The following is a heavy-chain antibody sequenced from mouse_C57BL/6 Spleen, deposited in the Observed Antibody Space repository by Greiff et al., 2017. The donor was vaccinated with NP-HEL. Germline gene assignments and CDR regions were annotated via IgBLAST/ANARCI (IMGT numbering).Heavy chain of an antibody. CDR3: ARSRDYVDY. CDR1: GYTFTSYW. Sequence: VRLQQPGAELVMPGASVKLSCKASGYTFTSYWMHWVKQRPGQGLEWIGEIDPSDSYPNYNQKFKGKSTLTVDKSSSTAYMQLSSLTSEDSAVYYCARSRDYVDYWGQGTTLTVSS. J-gene: IGHJ2*01. CDR2: IDPSDSYP. V-gene: IGHV1-69*01.